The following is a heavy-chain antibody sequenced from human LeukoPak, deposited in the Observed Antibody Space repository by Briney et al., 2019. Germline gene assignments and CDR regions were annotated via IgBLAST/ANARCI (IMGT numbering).Heavy chain of an antibody. J-gene: IGHJ4*02. CDR2: FDPEDGET. CDR1: GYTLTELS. D-gene: IGHD6-19*01. V-gene: IGHV1-24*01. CDR3: ATDSSGWYLFDY. Sequence: GASVKVSCKVSGYTLTELSMHWVRQAPGKGLEWMGGFDPEDGETIYAQKFQGRVTMTEDTSTDTAYMELSSLRSEDTAVYYCATDSSGWYLFDYWDQGTLVAVSS.